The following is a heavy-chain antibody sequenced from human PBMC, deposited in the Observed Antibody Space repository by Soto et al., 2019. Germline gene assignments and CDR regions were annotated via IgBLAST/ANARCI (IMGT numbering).Heavy chain of an antibody. CDR2: INTDGTTT. J-gene: IGHJ4*02. V-gene: IGHV3-74*01. D-gene: IGHD5-12*01. CDR1: GFIFSSYW. Sequence: PGGSLRLSCAASGFIFSSYWMHWVRQAPGKGLVWVSHINTDGTTTRYADSVKGRFTISRDNARNTLDLQMNTLRAEDTAVYYCARADGSNAPFDCWGQGTLVTVSS. CDR3: ARADGSNAPFDC.